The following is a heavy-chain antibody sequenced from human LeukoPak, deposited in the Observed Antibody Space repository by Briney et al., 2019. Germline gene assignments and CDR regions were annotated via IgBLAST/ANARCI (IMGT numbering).Heavy chain of an antibody. J-gene: IGHJ4*02. CDR2: IKSKTDGGTT. Sequence: GGPLRLSCAASGFTFSNAWMSWVRQAPGKGLEWVGRIKSKTDGGTTDYAAPVKGRFTISRDDSKNTLYLQMNSLKTEDTAVYYCTTDTHYYDSSGYYYFAYWGQGTLVTVSS. CDR3: TTDTHYYDSSGYYYFAY. D-gene: IGHD3-22*01. V-gene: IGHV3-15*01. CDR1: GFTFSNAW.